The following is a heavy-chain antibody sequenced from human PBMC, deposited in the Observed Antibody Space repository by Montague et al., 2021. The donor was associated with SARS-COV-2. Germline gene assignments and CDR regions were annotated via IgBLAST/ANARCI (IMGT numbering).Heavy chain of an antibody. J-gene: IGHJ4*02. Sequence: PALVKPTQTLTLTRTFSGFSLNTPEVAVGWIRQPPGKALEWLALXDWDDDKYYSTSLKTRLTISKDTSKNQVVLTMTNMDPVDTATYYCARISAWYSSGWSAFDYWGQGTLVTVSS. V-gene: IGHV2-70*01. D-gene: IGHD6-19*01. CDR3: ARISAWYSSGWSAFDY. CDR2: XDWDDDK. CDR1: GFSLNTPEVA.